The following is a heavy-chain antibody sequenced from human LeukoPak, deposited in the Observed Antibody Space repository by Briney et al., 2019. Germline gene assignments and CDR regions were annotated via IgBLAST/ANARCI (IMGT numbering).Heavy chain of an antibody. CDR1: GGTFSSYA. CDR2: VIPIFGTA. V-gene: IGHV1-69*13. D-gene: IGHD5-24*01. CDR3: ARKSPRRGYNSWASKHDAFDI. J-gene: IGHJ3*02. Sequence: SVTVSCKASGGTFSSYAISWVRQAPGQGLEWMGGVIPIFGTASYAQKFQGRVTITADESTSTAYMELSSLRSEDTAVYYCARKSPRRGYNSWASKHDAFDIWGQGTMVTVSS.